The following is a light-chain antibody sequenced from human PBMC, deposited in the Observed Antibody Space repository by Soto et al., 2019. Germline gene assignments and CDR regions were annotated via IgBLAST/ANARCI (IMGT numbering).Light chain of an antibody. J-gene: IGKJ2*01. Sequence: DLQMTQSPSSLSASVGDRVTITCRASQGISTWLAWYQRKPEKAPKSLIYAVSSLQSGVPSRFSGSGSGTDFTLTISSLQPEDFATYYCQQYSSYPYTFGQGTKLEIK. CDR1: QGISTW. V-gene: IGKV1D-16*01. CDR3: QQYSSYPYT. CDR2: AVS.